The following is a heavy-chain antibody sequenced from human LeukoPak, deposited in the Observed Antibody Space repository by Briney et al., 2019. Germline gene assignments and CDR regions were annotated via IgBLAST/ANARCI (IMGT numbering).Heavy chain of an antibody. CDR1: GFTFSSSA. CDR2: IKQDGSEI. V-gene: IGHV3-7*01. D-gene: IGHD5-12*01. Sequence: PGGSLRLSCAASGFTFSSSAMSWVRQAPGKGLEWVANIKQDGSEIYYVDSVKGRFTISRDNAKNSLYLQMNSLRAEDTAVYYCAKIVAAPHYYFDYWGQGTLVTVSS. CDR3: AKIVAAPHYYFDY. J-gene: IGHJ4*02.